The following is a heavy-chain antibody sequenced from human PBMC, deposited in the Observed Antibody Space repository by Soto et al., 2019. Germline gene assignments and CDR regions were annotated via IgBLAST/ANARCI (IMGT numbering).Heavy chain of an antibody. Sequence: GGSLRLSCAASGFTFSSYAMSWVRQAPGKGLEWVSAISGSGGSTYYADSVKGRFTISRDNSKNTLYLQMNSLRAEDTAVYYCAKDIVVVPAAMRYYDFWSGYSNYWGQGTLVTVSS. CDR2: ISGSGGST. CDR3: AKDIVVVPAAMRYYDFWSGYSNY. D-gene: IGHD2-2*01. CDR1: GFTFSSYA. V-gene: IGHV3-23*01. J-gene: IGHJ4*02.